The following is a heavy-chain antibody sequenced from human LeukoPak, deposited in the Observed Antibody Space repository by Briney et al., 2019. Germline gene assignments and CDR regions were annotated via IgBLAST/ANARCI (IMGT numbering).Heavy chain of an antibody. J-gene: IGHJ4*02. V-gene: IGHV3-33*01. CDR2: IWYDGSNK. Sequence: GRSLRLSCAASGFTFSSYGMHWVRQAPGEGLEWVAVIWYDGSNKYYADSVKGRFTISRDNSKNTLYLQMGSLRAEEMAVYYCARGSGHDYVWGSYPDYWGQGTLVTVSS. CDR1: GFTFSSYG. D-gene: IGHD3-16*02. CDR3: ARGSGHDYVWGSYPDY.